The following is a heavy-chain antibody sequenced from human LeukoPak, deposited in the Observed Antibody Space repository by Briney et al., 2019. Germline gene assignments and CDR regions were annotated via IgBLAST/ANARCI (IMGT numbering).Heavy chain of an antibody. J-gene: IGHJ3*02. CDR1: GFTFSSYS. D-gene: IGHD2-15*01. V-gene: IGHV3-21*01. CDR2: ISSSSSYI. CDR3: ASVADRKSAFDI. Sequence: GGSLRLSCAASGFTFSSYSMNWVRQAPGKGLEWVSSISSSSSYIYYADSVKGRFTISRDNAKNSLYLQMNSLRAEDTAVYYCASVADRKSAFDIWGQGTMATVSS.